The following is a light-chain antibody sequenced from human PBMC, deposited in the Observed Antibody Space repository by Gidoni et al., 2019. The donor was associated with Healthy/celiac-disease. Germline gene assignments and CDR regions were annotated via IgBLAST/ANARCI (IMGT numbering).Light chain of an antibody. CDR1: AFPQQY. CDR2: KDN. Sequence: YELPQPPPVSGSSRQTARITCSGDAFPQQYAYWYQQKPGQAPVLGIYKDNERPSGIPERFSGSSSRTTVTLTIGGVQAEDEADYYCQSADSTGTFHVGFGGGTKLTVL. CDR3: QSADSTGTFHVG. V-gene: IGLV3-25*03. J-gene: IGLJ2*01.